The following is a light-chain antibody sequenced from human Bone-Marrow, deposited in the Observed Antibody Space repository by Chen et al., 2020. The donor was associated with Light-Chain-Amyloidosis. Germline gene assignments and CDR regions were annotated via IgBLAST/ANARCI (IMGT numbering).Light chain of an antibody. CDR1: QSISRY. Sequence: DIQMTQSPSSLSASVGDRVTITCRASQSISRYLNWYQQKPGKAPKLLIYAASSLQSGVPSRFSGNGAETDFTLTISSLQPEDFATYYCQQSYSTLTFGGATKVEIK. CDR2: AAS. CDR3: QQSYSTLT. V-gene: IGKV1-39*01. J-gene: IGKJ4*01.